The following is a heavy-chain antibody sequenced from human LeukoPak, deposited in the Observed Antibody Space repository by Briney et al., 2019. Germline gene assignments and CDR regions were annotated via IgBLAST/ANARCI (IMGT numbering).Heavy chain of an antibody. CDR1: GGTFSSYA. CDR3: ATSPLKRNAYCSSTSCWFFGY. D-gene: IGHD2-2*01. J-gene: IGHJ4*02. Sequence: SVKVSCKASGGTFSSYAISWVRQAPGQGLEWMGGIIPIFGTANYAQKFQDRVTITADESTSTAYMELSSLRSEDTAVYYCATSPLKRNAYCSSTSCWFFGYWGQGTLVTVSS. CDR2: IIPIFGTA. V-gene: IGHV1-69*01.